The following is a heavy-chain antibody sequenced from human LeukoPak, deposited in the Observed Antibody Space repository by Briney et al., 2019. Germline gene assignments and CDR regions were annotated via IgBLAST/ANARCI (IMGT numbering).Heavy chain of an antibody. CDR3: ARGTRPVYCTNAVCYTPYYFDY. V-gene: IGHV1-8*01. CDR1: GYTFTSYD. CDR2: MNPNSGNT. D-gene: IGHD2-8*01. J-gene: IGHJ4*02. Sequence: ASVKVSFKASGYTFTSYDINWVRQATGQGLEWMGWMNPNSGNTGYAQKFQGRVTMTRNTSISTAYMELRSLRSEDTAVYYCARGTRPVYCTNAVCYTPYYFDYWGQGTLVTVSS.